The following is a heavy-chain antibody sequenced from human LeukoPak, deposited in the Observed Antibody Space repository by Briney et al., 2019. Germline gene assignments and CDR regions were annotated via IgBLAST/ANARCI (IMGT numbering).Heavy chain of an antibody. CDR3: TTDSDYYGSGSYYNADYLVDY. D-gene: IGHD3-10*01. J-gene: IGHJ4*02. V-gene: IGHV3-15*01. CDR2: IKSKTDGGTT. Sequence: GGSLRLSCAASGFTFSSYSMSWVRQAPGKGLEWVGRIKSKTDGGTTDYAAPVKGRFTISRDDSKNTLYLQMNSLKTEDTAVYYCTTDSDYYGSGSYYNADYLVDYWGQGTLVTVSS. CDR1: GFTFSSYS.